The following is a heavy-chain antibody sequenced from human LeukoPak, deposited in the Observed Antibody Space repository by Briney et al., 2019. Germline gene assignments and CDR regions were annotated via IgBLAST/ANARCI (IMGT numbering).Heavy chain of an antibody. CDR1: GGTFSSYA. Sequence: ASVKVSCKASGGTFSSYAISWVRQAPGQGLEWMGGIIPIFGTANYAQKFQGRVTITTDESTSTAYMELSNLRSEDTAVYYCARNDDSSGYVFDYWGQGTLVTVSS. D-gene: IGHD3-22*01. CDR2: IIPIFGTA. J-gene: IGHJ4*02. V-gene: IGHV1-69*05. CDR3: ARNDDSSGYVFDY.